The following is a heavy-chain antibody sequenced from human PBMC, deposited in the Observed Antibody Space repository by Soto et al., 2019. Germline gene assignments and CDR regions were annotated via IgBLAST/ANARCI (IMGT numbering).Heavy chain of an antibody. V-gene: IGHV1-3*01. Sequence: QVQLVQSGAEVKKPGASVKVSCKASGYTFTSYPTHWVRKAPGQRLEWMGWIDAGNGNTKYSQKFRGRVTFTTDTAASTAYMDLSSLRSEDTAVYYCARAGYTDGSPYYGMDVWGQGTTVTVSS. CDR1: GYTFTSYP. CDR2: IDAGNGNT. D-gene: IGHD5-18*01. CDR3: ARAGYTDGSPYYGMDV. J-gene: IGHJ6*02.